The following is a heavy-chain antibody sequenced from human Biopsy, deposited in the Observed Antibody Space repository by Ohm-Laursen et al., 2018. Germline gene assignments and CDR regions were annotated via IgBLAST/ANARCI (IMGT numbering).Heavy chain of an antibody. CDR3: ALQSVAQMKNFDY. CDR1: GFSFTGYY. J-gene: IGHJ4*02. Sequence: ASVKVSCKASGFSFTGYYIHWVRQAPGQGLEWMGWISPKSGDTNYVHKFQGNITMTRDTSMSTAYMEMSRLRCDDTAVYYCALQSVAQMKNFDYWGQGTLVTVSS. CDR2: ISPKSGDT. V-gene: IGHV1-2*02. D-gene: IGHD6-19*01.